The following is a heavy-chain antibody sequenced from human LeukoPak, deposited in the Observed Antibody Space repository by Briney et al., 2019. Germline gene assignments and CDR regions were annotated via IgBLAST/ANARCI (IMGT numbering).Heavy chain of an antibody. CDR1: GFTFSSYS. D-gene: IGHD3-3*01. CDR3: ARAPGTFWSGYYHFDY. CDR2: ISSSSSTI. J-gene: IGHJ4*02. V-gene: IGHV3-48*04. Sequence: GGSLRLSCAASGFTFSSYSMNWVRQAPGKGLEWVSYISSSSSTIYYADSVKGRFTISRDNAKNSLYLQMNSLRAEDTAAYYCARAPGTFWSGYYHFDYWGQGTLVTVSS.